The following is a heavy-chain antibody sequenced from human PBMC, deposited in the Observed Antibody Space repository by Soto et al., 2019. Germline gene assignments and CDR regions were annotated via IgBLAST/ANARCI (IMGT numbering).Heavy chain of an antibody. CDR2: ISGSGSST. CDR3: AKGDTANDY. D-gene: IGHD5-18*01. J-gene: IGHJ4*02. V-gene: IGHV3-23*01. Sequence: PGGSLRLSCAASGFTSSTYAMTWVRQTPGKGLEWVSTISGSGSSTYYADSVQGRFAISRDNSNTTLYLQMNSLRADDTAVYYCAKGDTANDYWGQGTLVTVSS. CDR1: GFTSSTYA.